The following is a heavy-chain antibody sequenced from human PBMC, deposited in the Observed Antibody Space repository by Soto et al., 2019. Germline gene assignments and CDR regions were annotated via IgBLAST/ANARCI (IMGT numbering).Heavy chain of an antibody. D-gene: IGHD6-13*01. CDR1: GYTFTCYY. CDR2: INPNSGGT. Sequence: ASVKVSCQASGYTFTCYYMHWLRQAPGQGLEWMGWINPNSGGTNYAQKFQGRVTMTRDTSISTAYMELSRLRADDTAVYYCARASGSSSWYAMWAFAIGGQGTMVTVSS. CDR3: ARASGSSSWYAMWAFAI. J-gene: IGHJ3*02. V-gene: IGHV1-2*02.